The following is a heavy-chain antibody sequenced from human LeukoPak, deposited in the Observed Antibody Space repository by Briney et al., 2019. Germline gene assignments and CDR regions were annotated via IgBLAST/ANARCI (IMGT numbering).Heavy chain of an antibody. D-gene: IGHD2-21*01. CDR3: MGWFDP. CDR1: GGSISSSSYY. J-gene: IGHJ5*02. Sequence: SETLSLTCSVSGGSISSSSYYWGWIRQPPGKGLEWIGNIYYSGSTYYNPSLKSRVTISVDTSKNQFSLKLSSVYCARRSTVVGMGWFDPWGQGTLVTVSS. CDR2: IYYSGST. V-gene: IGHV4-39*01.